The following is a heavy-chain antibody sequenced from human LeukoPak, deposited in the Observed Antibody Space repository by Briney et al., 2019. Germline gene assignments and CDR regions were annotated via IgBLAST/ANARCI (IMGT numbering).Heavy chain of an antibody. D-gene: IGHD5-18*01. CDR2: IYYSGST. V-gene: IGHV4-39*07. CDR1: GGSISSSNYY. J-gene: IGHJ4*02. Sequence: NSSETLSLTCSVSGGSISSSNYYWGWIRQPPGKGLEWIGTIYYSGSTYYNPSLKSRVTISVDTSKNQFSLKLSSVTAADTAVYYCARDGYSYGSSFDYWGQGTLVTVSP. CDR3: ARDGYSYGSSFDY.